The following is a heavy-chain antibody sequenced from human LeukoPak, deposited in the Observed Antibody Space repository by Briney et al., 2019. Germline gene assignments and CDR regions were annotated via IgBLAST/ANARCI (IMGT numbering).Heavy chain of an antibody. J-gene: IGHJ4*02. CDR1: GFTFSSFG. CDR3: AIRRGEDYLDY. V-gene: IGHV3-30*02. D-gene: IGHD2-21*01. Sequence: GGSLRLSCAASGFTFSSFGMHWVRQAPGNGLEWVAFIRYDGSNKKYADAVTGRFTISRDNSKNTLYLQMSSLRAEDTAVYYCAIRRGEDYLDYWGQGTLVTVSS. CDR2: IRYDGSNK.